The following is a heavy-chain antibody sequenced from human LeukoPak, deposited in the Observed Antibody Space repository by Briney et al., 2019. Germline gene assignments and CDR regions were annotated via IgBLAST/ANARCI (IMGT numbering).Heavy chain of an antibody. J-gene: IGHJ4*02. CDR2: ISAYNGNT. D-gene: IGHD3-22*01. CDR1: GYTFTSYG. Sequence: PVASVKVSCKASGYTFTSYGISWVRQAPGQGLEWMGWISAYNGNTNYAQKLQGRVTMTTDTSTSTAYMELRSLRSDDTAVYYCARDSVAWAYDSSGITFDYWGQGTLVTVSS. CDR3: ARDSVAWAYDSSGITFDY. V-gene: IGHV1-18*01.